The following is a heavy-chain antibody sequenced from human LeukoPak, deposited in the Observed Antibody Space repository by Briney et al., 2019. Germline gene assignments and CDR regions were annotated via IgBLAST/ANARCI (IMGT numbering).Heavy chain of an antibody. CDR1: GGTFSSYA. V-gene: IGHV1-69*05. D-gene: IGHD3-10*01. J-gene: IGHJ5*02. CDR3: AREEAAFGSLIIPGHWFDP. CDR2: IIPIFGTA. Sequence: ASVKVSCKASGGTFSSYAISWVRQAPGQGLEWMGGIIPIFGTANYAQKFQGRVTITTDESTSTVYMELSSLRSEDTAVYYCAREEAAFGSLIIPGHWFDPWGQGTLVTVSS.